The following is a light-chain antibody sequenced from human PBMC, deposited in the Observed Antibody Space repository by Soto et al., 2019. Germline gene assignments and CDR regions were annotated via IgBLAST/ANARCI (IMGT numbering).Light chain of an antibody. CDR3: SSYTSSTTLV. Sequence: SVLTQPASVSGSPGQSITISCTGTSSDVGGYNYVSWYQQHPGKAPKLMIYEVSNRPSGVSNRFSGSKSGNTASLTISGLQAEDEGDYHCSSYTSSTTLVFGGGTKLTVL. CDR2: EVS. CDR1: SSDVGGYNY. J-gene: IGLJ2*01. V-gene: IGLV2-14*01.